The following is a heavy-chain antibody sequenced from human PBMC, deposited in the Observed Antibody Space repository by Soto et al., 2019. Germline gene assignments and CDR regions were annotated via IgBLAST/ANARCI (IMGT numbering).Heavy chain of an antibody. V-gene: IGHV3-11*06. CDR1: GFTFSDYY. Sequence: QVQLVESGGGLVKPGGSLRLSCAASGFTFSDYYMSWIRQAPGKGLEWVSYISSSRSYTNYADSVEGRFPIARDNAKNSLYLQMNSLRAEDTAVYYCARDLIAYYYGSGSYPAFDIWGQGTMVTVSS. CDR3: ARDLIAYYYGSGSYPAFDI. CDR2: ISSSRSYT. J-gene: IGHJ3*02. D-gene: IGHD3-10*01.